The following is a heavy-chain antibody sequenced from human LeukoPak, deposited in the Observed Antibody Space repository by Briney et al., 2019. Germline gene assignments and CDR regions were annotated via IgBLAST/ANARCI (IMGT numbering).Heavy chain of an antibody. J-gene: IGHJ6*03. CDR3: ARGVPAAIVYYYYYMDV. CDR2: MNPNSGNT. D-gene: IGHD2-2*02. Sequence: ASVKVSCKASGYTFTSYDINWVRQATGQGLEWMGWMNPNSGNTGHAQKFQGRVTITRNTSISTAYMELSSLRSEDTAVYYCARGVPAAIVYYYYYMDVWGKGTTVTVSS. CDR1: GYTFTSYD. V-gene: IGHV1-8*03.